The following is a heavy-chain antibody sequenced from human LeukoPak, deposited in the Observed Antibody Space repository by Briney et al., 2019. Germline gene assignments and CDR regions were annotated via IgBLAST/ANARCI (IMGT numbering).Heavy chain of an antibody. Sequence: GASVKVSCKASGGTFSSYAISWVRQAPGQGLEWMGGIIPIFGTANYAQKFQGRVTITADESTSTAYMELSSLRSEDTAVYYCAVVLPIWHAFDIWGQGTMVTVSS. D-gene: IGHD3-9*01. CDR3: AVVLPIWHAFDI. J-gene: IGHJ3*02. CDR1: GGTFSSYA. CDR2: IIPIFGTA. V-gene: IGHV1-69*01.